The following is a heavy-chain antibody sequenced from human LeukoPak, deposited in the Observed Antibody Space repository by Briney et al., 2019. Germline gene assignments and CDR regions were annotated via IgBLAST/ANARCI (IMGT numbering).Heavy chain of an antibody. D-gene: IGHD6-19*01. CDR3: AIGRGWYSPDY. CDR2: ISGSGGST. CDR1: KFNFNSYG. V-gene: IGHV3-23*01. J-gene: IGHJ4*02. Sequence: PGGSLRLSCTTSKFNFNSYGMTWFRQAPGKGLEWVSSISGSGGSTQYAASVQGRFTISSDNAENSLYLQMNSLRVEDTAFYYCAIGRGWYSPDYWGQGTLVTVSS.